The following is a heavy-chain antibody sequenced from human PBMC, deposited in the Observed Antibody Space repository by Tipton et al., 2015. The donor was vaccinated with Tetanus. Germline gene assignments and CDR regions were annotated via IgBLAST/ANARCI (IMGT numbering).Heavy chain of an antibody. V-gene: IGHV3-53*01. D-gene: IGHD6-19*01. CDR2: IYSGGST. J-gene: IGHJ6*02. CDR3: ARDSVAGTRYYYYYYGMDV. Sequence: SLRLSCAASGFTVSSNYMSWVRQAPGKGLEWVSVIYSGGSTYYADSVKGRFTISRDNSKNTLYLQMNSLRAEDTAVYYCARDSVAGTRYYYYYYGMDVWGQGTTVTVSS. CDR1: GFTVSSNY.